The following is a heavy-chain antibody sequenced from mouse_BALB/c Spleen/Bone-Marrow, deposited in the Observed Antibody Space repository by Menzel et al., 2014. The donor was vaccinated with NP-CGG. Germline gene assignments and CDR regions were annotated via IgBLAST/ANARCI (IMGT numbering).Heavy chain of an antibody. Sequence: EVKLMESGGGLVQPGGSRKLSCAASGFTFSSFGMHWIRQAPEKGLEWVAYISSGSNTIYYEDTVKGRFTISRDSPKNTLFLQMTSLRSEDTAMYYCARRGTMITAGPFAYWGQGTLVTVSA. CDR2: ISSGSNTI. D-gene: IGHD2-4*01. CDR1: GFTFSSFG. J-gene: IGHJ3*01. CDR3: ARRGTMITAGPFAY. V-gene: IGHV5-17*02.